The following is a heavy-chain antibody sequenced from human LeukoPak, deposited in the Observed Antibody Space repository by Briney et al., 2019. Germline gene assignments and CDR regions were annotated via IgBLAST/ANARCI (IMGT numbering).Heavy chain of an antibody. D-gene: IGHD2-2*02. Sequence: GGSLRLSCAASGFTFDDYAMHWVRQAPGKGLEWVSGISWKSGNIGYADSVKGRFTISRDNAKNSLYLQMNSLRAEDTALYYCAKAAYCSSTTCYINWYFDLWGRGTLVTVSS. CDR3: AKAAYCSSTTCYINWYFDL. V-gene: IGHV3-9*01. CDR1: GFTFDDYA. J-gene: IGHJ2*01. CDR2: ISWKSGNI.